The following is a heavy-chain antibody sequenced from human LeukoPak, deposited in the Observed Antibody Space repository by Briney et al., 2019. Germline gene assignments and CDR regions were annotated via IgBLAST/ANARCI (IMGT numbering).Heavy chain of an antibody. CDR2: IYYRGST. D-gene: IGHD2-21*02. CDR1: GGSISRSNYY. CDR3: ARHIRQTATHFDY. Sequence: PAETLSLTCTVSGGSISRSNYYWGGLRQPPGKGLEGSGSIYYRGSTYYNPSHKRRVNMCGDTSKKEFALKLTSVTAADTAVYYRARHIRQTATHFDYWGQGTLVTVSS. J-gene: IGHJ4*02. V-gene: IGHV4-39*01.